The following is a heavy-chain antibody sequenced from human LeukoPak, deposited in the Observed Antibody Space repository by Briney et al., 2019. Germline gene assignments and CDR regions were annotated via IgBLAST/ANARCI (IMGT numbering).Heavy chain of an antibody. V-gene: IGHV3-23*01. J-gene: IGHJ4*02. Sequence: GGSLRLSCAASGFTFSSYAMSWVRQAPGKGLEWVSAISSSGAGTYYADSVKGRFTISRDNAKNTLYLQMNSLRAEDTAVYYCARGRGSNDYWGQGTLVTVSS. CDR3: ARGRGSNDY. CDR1: GFTFSSYA. D-gene: IGHD3-10*01. CDR2: ISSSGAGT.